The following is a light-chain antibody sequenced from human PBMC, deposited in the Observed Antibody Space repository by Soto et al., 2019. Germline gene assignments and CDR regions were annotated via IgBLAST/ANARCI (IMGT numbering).Light chain of an antibody. V-gene: IGKV3-11*01. Sequence: EIVLTQSPATLSLSPGERATLSCRASQSVSSYLAWYQQKPGQAPRLLIYDASNRATGIPARFSGSGSGTDFPLTISSLEPEDFAVYYCQQRSNWAWTFGQGPKVEIK. J-gene: IGKJ1*01. CDR2: DAS. CDR1: QSVSSY. CDR3: QQRSNWAWT.